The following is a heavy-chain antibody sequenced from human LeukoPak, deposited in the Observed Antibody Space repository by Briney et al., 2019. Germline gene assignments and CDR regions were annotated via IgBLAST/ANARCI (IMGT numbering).Heavy chain of an antibody. CDR2: VKGDGRTT. Sequence: GGSLRLSCAASGLTFSDFWRHWVRQPPGKGLVWVALVKGDGRTTIYADAVKGGFTISRDNAKNTLYLQMNSLRADDSGVYYCATGHSYGYDYWGQGVLVTVSS. D-gene: IGHD5-18*01. CDR1: GLTFSDFW. J-gene: IGHJ4*02. V-gene: IGHV3-74*01. CDR3: ATGHSYGYDY.